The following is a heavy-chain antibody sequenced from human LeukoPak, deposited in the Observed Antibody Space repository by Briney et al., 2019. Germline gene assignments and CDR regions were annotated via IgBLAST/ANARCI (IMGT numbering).Heavy chain of an antibody. CDR3: ARTITIFGALGYFDY. D-gene: IGHD3-3*01. CDR1: GXSISSGAYS. CDR2: IYYSGNT. Sequence: KPSQTLSLTCTVSGXSISSGAYSWSWVRQHPGKGLEWIAYIYYSGNTYYNPSLKRRVTISVDTSKNQFSLKLSSVTAADTAVYYCARTITIFGALGYFDYWGQGTLVTVSS. J-gene: IGHJ4*02. V-gene: IGHV4-31*03.